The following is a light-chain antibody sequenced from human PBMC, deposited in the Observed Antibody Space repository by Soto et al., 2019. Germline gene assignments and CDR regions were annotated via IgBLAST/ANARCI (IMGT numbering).Light chain of an antibody. J-gene: IGKJ2*01. V-gene: IGKV4-1*01. CDR2: WAS. CDR3: QHYYEFPYT. Sequence: DFVMTQSPESLSVSLGERATISCRSTRSVFYSPNNKNYLAWYQQKPGQPLKLLISWASTRESGVPDRFSGSGSGTDFTPPIDSLQAEDVAVYYCQHYYEFPYTFGQGTNLEIK. CDR1: RSVFYSPNNKNY.